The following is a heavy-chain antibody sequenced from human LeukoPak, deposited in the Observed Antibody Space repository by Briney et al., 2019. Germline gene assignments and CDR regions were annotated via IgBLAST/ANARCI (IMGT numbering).Heavy chain of an antibody. D-gene: IGHD3-22*01. CDR1: GGTFSSYA. Sequence: SVKVSCKASGGTFSSYAISWVRQAPGQGLEWMGGIIPIFGTANYAQKFRGRVTITADESTSTAYMELSSLRSEDTAVYYCARVKIRDYYDSSGYFDYWGQGTLVTISS. CDR2: IIPIFGTA. CDR3: ARVKIRDYYDSSGYFDY. J-gene: IGHJ4*02. V-gene: IGHV1-69*13.